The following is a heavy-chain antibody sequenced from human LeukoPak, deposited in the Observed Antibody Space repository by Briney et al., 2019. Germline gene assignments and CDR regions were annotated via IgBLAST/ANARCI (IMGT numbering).Heavy chain of an antibody. CDR3: AKVLAGYSYGSYDY. D-gene: IGHD5-18*01. CDR1: GFTFNTYA. J-gene: IGHJ4*02. V-gene: IGHV3-23*01. CDR2: VSASGDNT. Sequence: GGSLRLSCAASGFTFNTYAMAWVRQAPGKGLEWVSTVSASGDNTYYVDSVKGRLTISRDNSKSTLSLQMNSLRNEDTGVYYCAKVLAGYSYGSYDYWGQGTLVTVSS.